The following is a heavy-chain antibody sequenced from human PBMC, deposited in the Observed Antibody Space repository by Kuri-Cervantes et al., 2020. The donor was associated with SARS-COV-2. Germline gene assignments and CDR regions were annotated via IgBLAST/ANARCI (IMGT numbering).Heavy chain of an antibody. CDR2: INAGNGNT. J-gene: IGHJ6*02. Sequence: ASVKVSCKASGYTFTSYAMHWVRQAPGQRLEWMGWINAGNGNTKYSQKFQGRVTITRDTSTSTAYMELSSLRSEDTAVYYCARSIAAPYGDYYYYYGMDVWGQGTTVTVSS. V-gene: IGHV1-3*01. D-gene: IGHD6-6*01. CDR1: GYTFTSYA. CDR3: ARSIAAPYGDYYYYYGMDV.